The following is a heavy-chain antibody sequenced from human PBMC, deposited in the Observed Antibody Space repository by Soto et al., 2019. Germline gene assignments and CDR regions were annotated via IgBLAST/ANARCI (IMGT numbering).Heavy chain of an antibody. Sequence: SGPTLVNPTQTLTLTCTFSGFSLSTSGVGVGWIRQPPGKALEWLALIYWDDDKRYSPSLKSRLTITKDTSKNQVVLTMTNMDPVDTATYYCAHRRGGFHDSSTSVYDAFDIWGQGTMVTVSS. CDR3: AHRRGGFHDSSTSVYDAFDI. D-gene: IGHD2-2*01. J-gene: IGHJ3*02. CDR2: IYWDDDK. CDR1: GFSLSTSGVG. V-gene: IGHV2-5*02.